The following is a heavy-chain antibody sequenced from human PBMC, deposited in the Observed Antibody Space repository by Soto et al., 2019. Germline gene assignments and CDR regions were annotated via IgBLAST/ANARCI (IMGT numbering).Heavy chain of an antibody. V-gene: IGHV4-30-4*01. CDR2: IYYSGST. J-gene: IGHJ4*02. CDR3: ALAPGSSSSGGYFDY. Sequence: QVQLQESGPGLVKPSQTLSLTCTVSGGSISSGDYYWSWIRQPPGKVLEWIGYIYYSGSTYYNPSLKSRVTGSVDTSKNPFPPKLSSVTAADTAVYYCALAPGSSSSGGYFDYWGQGTLVTVSS. CDR1: GGSISSGDYY. D-gene: IGHD6-6*01.